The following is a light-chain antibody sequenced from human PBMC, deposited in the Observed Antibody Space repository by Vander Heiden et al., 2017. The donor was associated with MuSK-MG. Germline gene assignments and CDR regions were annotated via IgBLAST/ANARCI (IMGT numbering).Light chain of an antibody. J-gene: IGKJ4*01. CDR3: QQYNNWPPLT. Sequence: EIVMTQSPATLSVSPGERATLSCRASQSIGSDLAWYQQKPGQAPRLVIHDAFTRDTGFPARFSGSGSGTEFTLTISSLQSEDFAVYYCQQYNNWPPLTFGGGTKVEIK. CDR1: QSIGSD. V-gene: IGKV3-15*01. CDR2: DAF.